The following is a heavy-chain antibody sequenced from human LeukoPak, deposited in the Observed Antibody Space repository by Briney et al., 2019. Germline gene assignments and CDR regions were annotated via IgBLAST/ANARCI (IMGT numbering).Heavy chain of an antibody. Sequence: GGSLRLSCAASGFTLSSYSMNWVRQAPGKGLEWVSSISSSSSYIYYADSVKGRFTISRDNAKNSLYLQMNSLRAEDTAVYYCAREGLWFGELGHFFDYWGQGTLVTVSS. D-gene: IGHD3-10*01. CDR2: ISSSSSYI. CDR1: GFTLSSYS. V-gene: IGHV3-21*01. J-gene: IGHJ4*02. CDR3: AREGLWFGELGHFFDY.